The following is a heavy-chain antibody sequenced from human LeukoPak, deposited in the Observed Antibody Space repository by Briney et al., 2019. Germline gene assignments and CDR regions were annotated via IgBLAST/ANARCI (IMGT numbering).Heavy chain of an antibody. CDR1: GGTFSSYA. J-gene: IGHJ4*02. V-gene: IGHV1-69*05. D-gene: IGHD3-3*01. Sequence: GASVKVSCKASGGTFSSYAISWVRQAPGQGPEWMGGIIPIFGTANYAQKFQGRVTITTDESTSTAYMELSSLRSEDTAVYYCASGHFWSNSPYYFDYWGQGTLVTVSS. CDR3: ASGHFWSNSPYYFDY. CDR2: IIPIFGTA.